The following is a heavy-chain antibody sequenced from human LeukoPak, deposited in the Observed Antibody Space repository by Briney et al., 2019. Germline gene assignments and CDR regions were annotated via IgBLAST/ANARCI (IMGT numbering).Heavy chain of an antibody. CDR2: IWYDGSNK. Sequence: GGSLRLSCAASGFTFSKYSMKWVRQAPGKGLEWVAVIWYDGSNKYYAESVKGRFTISRDNSKNTLYLQMNSLRGEDTAVYYCAKDLWERGAFDIWGQGTMVTVSS. CDR1: GFTFSKYS. D-gene: IGHD1-26*01. V-gene: IGHV3-33*06. CDR3: AKDLWERGAFDI. J-gene: IGHJ3*02.